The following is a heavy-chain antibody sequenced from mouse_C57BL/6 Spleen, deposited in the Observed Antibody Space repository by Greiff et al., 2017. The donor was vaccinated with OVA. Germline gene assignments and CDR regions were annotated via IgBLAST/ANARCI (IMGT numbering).Heavy chain of an antibody. CDR3: AREFRTVGSSPWYFDV. J-gene: IGHJ1*03. CDR1: GYTFTDYY. CDR2: IYPGSGNT. D-gene: IGHD1-1*01. V-gene: IGHV1-76*01. Sequence: QVQLQQSGAELVRPGASVKLSCKASGYTFTDYYINWVKQRPGQGLEWIARIYPGSGNTYYNEKFKGKATLTAEKSSSTAYMQLSSLTSEDSAVYFWAREFRTVGSSPWYFDVWGTGTTVTVSS.